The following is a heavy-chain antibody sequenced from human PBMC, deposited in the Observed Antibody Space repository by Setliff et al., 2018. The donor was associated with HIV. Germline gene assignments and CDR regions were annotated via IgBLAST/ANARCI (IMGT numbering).Heavy chain of an antibody. J-gene: IGHJ4*02. CDR3: ARRWYGSGSYWFDY. CDR2: IKEDGSDK. CDR1: GFTFSTYW. Sequence: GESLKISCAASGFTFSTYWMTWVRQAPGKGLEWVANIKEDGSDKFYVDSVKGRFTISRDNAKNSLYLQMNSLRAEDTAVYYCARRWYGSGSYWFDYWGQGTLVTVS. V-gene: IGHV3-7*03. D-gene: IGHD3-10*01.